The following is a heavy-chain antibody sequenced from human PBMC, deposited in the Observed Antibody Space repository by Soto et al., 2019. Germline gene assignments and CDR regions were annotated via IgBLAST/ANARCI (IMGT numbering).Heavy chain of an antibody. V-gene: IGHV1-69*02. CDR1: GGTFSSYT. Sequence: QVQLVQSGAEVKKPGSSVKVSCKASGGTFSSYTISWVRQAPGQGLEWMGRIIPILGLANYAQKFQGRVTXTADNSTRAAYMARRSLRSADTAVYYCGMVYCSSTSCYRDYGGQGTLVTVSS. CDR2: IIPILGLA. D-gene: IGHD2-2*02. J-gene: IGHJ4*02. CDR3: GMVYCSSTSCYRDY.